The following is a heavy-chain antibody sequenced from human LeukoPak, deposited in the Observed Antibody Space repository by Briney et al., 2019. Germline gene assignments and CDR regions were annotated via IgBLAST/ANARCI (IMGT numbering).Heavy chain of an antibody. D-gene: IGHD3-10*01. CDR1: GGSISSYY. Sequence: SETLSLTCTVSGGSISSYYWSWIRQPPGKGLEWIGYIYYSGSTNYNPSLKSRVTISVDTSKNQFSLKLSSVTAADTAVYYCARDKGGYYGSGSYNLFDYWGQGTLVTVSS. CDR3: ARDKGGYYGSGSYNLFDY. V-gene: IGHV4-59*01. CDR2: IYYSGST. J-gene: IGHJ4*02.